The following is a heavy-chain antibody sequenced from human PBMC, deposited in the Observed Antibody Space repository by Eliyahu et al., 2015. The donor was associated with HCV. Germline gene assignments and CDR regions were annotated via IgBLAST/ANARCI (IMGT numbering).Heavy chain of an antibody. Sequence: EVQLVESGGGLVKPGGSLRLSCAASGFTFSSYSINWVRQAPGMGLEWVSSISSSSSLIYYADSVKGRFTMSRDNAKKSVYLQMNSLRAEDTAVYYCARGPGQPAVVVTPIDHWGQGTLVTVSS. J-gene: IGHJ4*02. D-gene: IGHD3-22*01. CDR3: ARGPGQPAVVVTPIDH. CDR2: ISSSSSLI. CDR1: GFTFSSYS. V-gene: IGHV3-21*01.